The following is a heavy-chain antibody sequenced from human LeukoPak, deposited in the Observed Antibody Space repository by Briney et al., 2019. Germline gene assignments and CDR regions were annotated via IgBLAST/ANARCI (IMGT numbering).Heavy chain of an antibody. D-gene: IGHD6-13*01. CDR3: AKIAATDPIDF. J-gene: IGHJ4*02. Sequence: PGGSLRLSCAASGFTLNSYAMNWVRQAPGKGLDWLSSLTGSGRDTYYTDSVKGRFTISRDNSKNTLYLQMNGLRPDDTVVYYCAKIAATDPIDFWGQGTLVSVSS. CDR2: LTGSGRDT. CDR1: GFTLNSYA. V-gene: IGHV3-23*01.